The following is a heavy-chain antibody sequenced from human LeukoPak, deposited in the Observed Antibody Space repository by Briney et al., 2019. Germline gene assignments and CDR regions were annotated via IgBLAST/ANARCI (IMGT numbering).Heavy chain of an antibody. J-gene: IGHJ4*02. CDR2: FYTSGST. CDR1: GGSFSGYY. Sequence: SETLSLTCAVYGGSFSGYYWSWIRQPAGKGLEWIGRFYTSGSTNCNPSLKSRVTMSVDTSKNHFSLKLSSVTAADTAVYYCARSPLRGYTYGYFFDYWGQGTLVTVSS. CDR3: ARSPLRGYTYGYFFDY. V-gene: IGHV4-59*10. D-gene: IGHD5-18*01.